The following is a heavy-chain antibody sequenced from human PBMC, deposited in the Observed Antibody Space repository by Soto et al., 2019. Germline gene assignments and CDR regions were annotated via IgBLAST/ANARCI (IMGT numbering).Heavy chain of an antibody. CDR2: IYYSGST. J-gene: IGHJ4*02. CDR1: GVSISSGGYY. Sequence: QVQLQESGPGLVKPSQTLSLTCTVSGVSISSGGYYWTWIRQHPQKGLEWIGHIYYSGSTYYNPSFKRRVNVAVDTSTNQFHLKLSSVTAADTAVYYCAREYYYDSSGFDYWGQGTLVTVSS. V-gene: IGHV4-31*03. D-gene: IGHD3-22*01. CDR3: AREYYYDSSGFDY.